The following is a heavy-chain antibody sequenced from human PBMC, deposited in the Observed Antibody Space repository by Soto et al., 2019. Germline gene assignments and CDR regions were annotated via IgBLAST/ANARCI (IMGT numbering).Heavy chain of an antibody. J-gene: IGHJ4*02. CDR1: GFTFSTYG. V-gene: IGHV3-74*01. CDR2: VNPDGTIT. Sequence: GWSLPLSRASSGFTFSTYGMHWVRQAPGKGLVWVSRVNPDGTITTYADSVKGRFTISRDNAKNTLYLQMNSLGVEDTALYYCSYDTFGDKDFWGQGTPVTVS. D-gene: IGHD3-9*01. CDR3: SYDTFGDKDF.